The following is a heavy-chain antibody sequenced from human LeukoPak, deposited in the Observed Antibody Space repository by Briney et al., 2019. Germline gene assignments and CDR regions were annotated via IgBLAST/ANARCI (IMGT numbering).Heavy chain of an antibody. D-gene: IGHD4-17*01. Sequence: PGGSLRLSCAASGFTFSSYEMNWVRQAPGKGLEWVSSISRSATTIYYADSVKGQFTITRDNAKNSLYLQMNSLRAEDTALYYCARVVYGDYVNYMDVWGKGTTVTVSS. CDR2: ISRSATTI. CDR1: GFTFSSYE. CDR3: ARVVYGDYVNYMDV. V-gene: IGHV3-48*03. J-gene: IGHJ6*03.